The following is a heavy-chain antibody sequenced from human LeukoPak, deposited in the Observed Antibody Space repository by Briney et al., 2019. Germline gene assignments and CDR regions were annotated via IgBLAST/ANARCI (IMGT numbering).Heavy chain of an antibody. CDR1: EYTLTELS. V-gene: IGHV1-24*01. J-gene: IGHJ4*02. CDR3: ATDLLYSSSSEGGGY. Sequence: ASVNVSCKVSEYTLTELSMHWVRQAPGKGLEWMGGFDPEDGETIYAQKFQGRVTMTEDTSTDTAYMELSSLRSEDTAVYYCATDLLYSSSSEGGGYWGQGTLVTVSS. CDR2: FDPEDGET. D-gene: IGHD6-6*01.